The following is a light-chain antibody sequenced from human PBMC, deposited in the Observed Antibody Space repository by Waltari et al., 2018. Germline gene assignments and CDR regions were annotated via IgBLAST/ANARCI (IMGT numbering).Light chain of an antibody. CDR1: QSISSY. V-gene: IGKV1-39*01. Sequence: DIQMTQSPSSLSASVGXRVXITCRASQSISSYLNWYQQKPGNAPKLLIYAASSLQSGVPSRFSGSGSGTDFTLTISSLQPEDFATYYCQQSYSTPLTFGGGTKVEIK. J-gene: IGKJ4*01. CDR2: AAS. CDR3: QQSYSTPLT.